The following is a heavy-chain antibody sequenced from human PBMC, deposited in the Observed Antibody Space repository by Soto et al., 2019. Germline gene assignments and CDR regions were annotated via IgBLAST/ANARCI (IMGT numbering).Heavy chain of an antibody. J-gene: IGHJ6*02. CDR1: GYTFTSYG. Sequence: ASVKVSCKASGYTFTSYGISWVRQAPGQGLEWMGWISAYNGNTNYAQKLQGRVTMTTDTSTSTAYMELRSLRSDDTAVYYCARILGPYSSSWSCYYYGMDVWGQGTTVTVSS. V-gene: IGHV1-18*01. D-gene: IGHD6-13*01. CDR2: ISAYNGNT. CDR3: ARILGPYSSSWSCYYYGMDV.